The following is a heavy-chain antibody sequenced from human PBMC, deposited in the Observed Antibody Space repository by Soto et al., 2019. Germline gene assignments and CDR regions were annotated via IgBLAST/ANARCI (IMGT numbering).Heavy chain of an antibody. Sequence: EVQLVQSGAEVKKPGESLKISCKGSGYSFSTYWIGWVRQMPGKGLEWVGIIYPRDSDTRYSPSFQGQVTISADKSISTAYLQWSSLKASDTAMYYCARIAPHYDSCTGTLDYCSQGTLVIVSS. D-gene: IGHD3-3*01. V-gene: IGHV5-51*03. J-gene: IGHJ4*02. CDR1: GYSFSTYW. CDR3: ARIAPHYDSCTGTLDY. CDR2: IYPRDSDT.